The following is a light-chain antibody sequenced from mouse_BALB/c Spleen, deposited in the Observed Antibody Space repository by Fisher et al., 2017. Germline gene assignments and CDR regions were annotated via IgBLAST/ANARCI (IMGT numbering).Light chain of an antibody. J-gene: IGKJ5*01. CDR1: SSVIY. Sequence: IVLTQTTAIMSASLGEEITLTCSASSSVIYMHWYQQKSGTSPKLLIYSTSNLASGVPSRFSGSGSGTSYSLTISSMEAEDAATYYCHQYHRSPLTFGAGTKLELK. CDR3: HQYHRSPLT. V-gene: IGKV4-80*01. CDR2: STS.